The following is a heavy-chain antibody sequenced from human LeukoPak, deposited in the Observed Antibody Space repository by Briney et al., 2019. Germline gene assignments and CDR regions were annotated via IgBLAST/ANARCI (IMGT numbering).Heavy chain of an antibody. CDR3: ARKSEWWYGENGDY. V-gene: IGHV4-31*03. CDR2: IYYSGST. Sequence: PSETLSLTCTVSGGSISSGGYYWSWIRQHPGKGLEWIGYIYYSGSTYYNPSLKSRVTISVDTSKNQFSLKLSSVTAADTAVYYCARKSEWWYGENGDYWGQGTLVTVSS. J-gene: IGHJ4*02. CDR1: GGSISSGGYY. D-gene: IGHD3-10*01.